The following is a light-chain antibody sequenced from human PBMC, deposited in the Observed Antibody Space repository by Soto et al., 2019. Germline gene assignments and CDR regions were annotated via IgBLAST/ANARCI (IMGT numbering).Light chain of an antibody. Sequence: QSVLTQPASVSGSPGQSITISCTGTSSDVGGYNYVSWYQQHPGKAPKLMIYEVTNRPSGVSNRFSGSKSGNTASLTISGLQAEDEADYYCSSYTSSNTVIVFGTGTKVTVL. CDR1: SSDVGGYNY. CDR3: SSYTSSNTVIV. J-gene: IGLJ1*01. V-gene: IGLV2-14*01. CDR2: EVT.